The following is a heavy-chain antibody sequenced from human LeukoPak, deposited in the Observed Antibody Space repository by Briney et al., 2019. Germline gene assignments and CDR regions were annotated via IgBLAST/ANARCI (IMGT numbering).Heavy chain of an antibody. Sequence: GGSLRLSCAASGFTFSTYAMSWVRQAPGKGLEWVSLIGGSDGRTRYADSVKGRFTISRDNSKNTLYLEMNSLRAEDTAVYYCAKDSSSYDWGYMDVWGKGTTVT. V-gene: IGHV3-23*01. CDR1: GFTFSTYA. CDR3: AKDSSSYDWGYMDV. CDR2: IGGSDGRT. J-gene: IGHJ6*03. D-gene: IGHD3-22*01.